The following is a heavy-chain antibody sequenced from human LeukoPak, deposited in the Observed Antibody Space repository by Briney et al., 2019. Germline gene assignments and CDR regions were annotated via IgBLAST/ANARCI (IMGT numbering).Heavy chain of an antibody. CDR2: ISGSSSAI. V-gene: IGHV3-48*04. Sequence: PGGSLRLSCAATGFTFSSYSMNWVRQAPGKGLEWVSYISGSSSAIYYADSVKGRFTISRDNADNSLYLHMNSLRAEDTAVYYCARDFYGDFGYDYWGQGALVTVSS. CDR1: GFTFSSYS. CDR3: ARDFYGDFGYDY. D-gene: IGHD4-17*01. J-gene: IGHJ4*02.